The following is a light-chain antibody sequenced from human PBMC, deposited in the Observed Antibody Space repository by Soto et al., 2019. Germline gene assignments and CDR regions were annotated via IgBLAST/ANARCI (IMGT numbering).Light chain of an antibody. CDR3: QQYNSYWIT. Sequence: DIQMTQSPCTLSASIGDGVTITCRASHTISSWLAWYQQKPGKAPKLLIYKASSLESGVPSRFSGSGSGTEFTLTISSLQPDDFATYYCQQYNSYWITFGQGTRLEIK. CDR2: KAS. J-gene: IGKJ5*01. V-gene: IGKV1-5*03. CDR1: HTISSW.